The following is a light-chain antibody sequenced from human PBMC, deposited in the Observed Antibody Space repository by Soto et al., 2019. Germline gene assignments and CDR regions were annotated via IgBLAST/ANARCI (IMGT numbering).Light chain of an antibody. J-gene: IGKJ1*01. CDR1: QSISYW. Sequence: DIQMTQSPSTLSASVGDRVTSTCRASQSISYWLAWYQQKPGKAPKVLIYDASSLESVVPSRFSASGSGTEFTLTINSLQPDDLATYYCQQYNTYWTFGQGTKV. CDR2: DAS. V-gene: IGKV1-5*01. CDR3: QQYNTYWT.